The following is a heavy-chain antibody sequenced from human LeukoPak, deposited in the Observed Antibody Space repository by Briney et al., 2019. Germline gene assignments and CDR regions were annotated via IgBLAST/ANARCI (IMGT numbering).Heavy chain of an antibody. Sequence: SETLSLTCSVSGGSISSSSYYWGWIRQPPGKGLEWIGSIYDSGSTYYNPSLQSRVTISGDTSKNQFSLKLSSVTAADTAVYYCARQGHYYDSSGYYFAYWDQGTLVTVSS. J-gene: IGHJ4*02. CDR3: ARQGHYYDSSGYYFAY. CDR2: IYDSGST. V-gene: IGHV4-39*01. CDR1: GGSISSSSYY. D-gene: IGHD3-22*01.